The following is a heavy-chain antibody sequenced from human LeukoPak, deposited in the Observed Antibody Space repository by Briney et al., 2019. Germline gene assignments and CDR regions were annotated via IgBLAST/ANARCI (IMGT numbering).Heavy chain of an antibody. J-gene: IGHJ4*02. CDR3: AKGKYYDFWSGYTEFDY. Sequence: GGSLRLSCAASGFTFSSYSMNWVRQAPGKGLEWVSSISNSSSYIYYADSVKGRFTISRDNAKNSLYLQMNSLRAEDTAVYYCAKGKYYDFWSGYTEFDYWGQGTLVTVSS. V-gene: IGHV3-21*04. CDR2: ISNSSSYI. D-gene: IGHD3-3*01. CDR1: GFTFSSYS.